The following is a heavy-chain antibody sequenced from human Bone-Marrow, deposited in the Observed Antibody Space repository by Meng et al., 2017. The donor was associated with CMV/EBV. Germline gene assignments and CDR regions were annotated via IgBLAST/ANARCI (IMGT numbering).Heavy chain of an antibody. J-gene: IGHJ4*02. CDR1: GYTFTSYG. D-gene: IGHD6-6*01. V-gene: IGHV1-18*01. CDR3: ARVHISSSYKGAD. Sequence: ASVKVSCKASGYTFTSYGISWVRQAPGQGLEWMGWISLYNGDTNYAQKVQGRVTMTTDTSTSTAYMELRSLRSDDTAVYYCARVHISSSYKGADWGPGKLVNFSS. CDR2: ISLYNGDT.